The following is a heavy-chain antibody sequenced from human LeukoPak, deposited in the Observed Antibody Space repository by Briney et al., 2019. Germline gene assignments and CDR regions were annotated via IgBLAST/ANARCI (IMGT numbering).Heavy chain of an antibody. J-gene: IGHJ4*02. Sequence: EPSETLSLTCTVSGASFTNYYWSWIRQPPGQGLEWIGFSSYNGNTNYNPSLKSRVTISVDMSKNQFSLRLKSVTAVDTAVYYCARGALLWFGAKMEYYFDSWGQGTPLTVSS. CDR1: GASFTNYY. CDR2: SSYNGNT. D-gene: IGHD3-10*01. V-gene: IGHV4-59*01. CDR3: ARGALLWFGAKMEYYFDS.